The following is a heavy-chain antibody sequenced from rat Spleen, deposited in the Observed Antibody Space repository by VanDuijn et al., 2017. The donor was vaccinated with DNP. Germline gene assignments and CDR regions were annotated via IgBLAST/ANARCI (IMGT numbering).Heavy chain of an antibody. CDR2: ITNTGGST. CDR3: VREELGVRD. V-gene: IGHV5-31*01. Sequence: EVQLVESGGGLVQPGRSLKLSCAASGFTFNYYWMTWIRQAPGKGLEWVASITNTGGSTYYPDSVKGRFTISRDNAKSTLYLQMTKLGPEDTAIYYCVREELGVRDWGQGVMVTVSS. J-gene: IGHJ2*01. CDR1: GFTFNYYW. D-gene: IGHD4-3*01.